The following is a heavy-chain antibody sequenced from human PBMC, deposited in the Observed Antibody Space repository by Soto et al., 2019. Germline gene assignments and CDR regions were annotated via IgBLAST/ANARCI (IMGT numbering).Heavy chain of an antibody. CDR2: INTDGSST. J-gene: IGHJ4*02. CDR3: ARAPTPYYDFWSGYYIDY. D-gene: IGHD3-3*01. Sequence: GGSLRLSCAASGFTFSSYWMHWVRQAPGKGLVWVSRINTDGSSTSYADSVKGRITISRDNAKDTLYLQMNSLRAEDTAVYYCARAPTPYYDFWSGYYIDYWGQGTLVTVSS. CDR1: GFTFSSYW. V-gene: IGHV3-74*01.